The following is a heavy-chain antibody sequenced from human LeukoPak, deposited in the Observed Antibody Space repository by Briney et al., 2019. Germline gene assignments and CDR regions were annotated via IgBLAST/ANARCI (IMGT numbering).Heavy chain of an antibody. V-gene: IGHV3-53*01. Sequence: PGGSLRLSCAASGFNVNINYMSWVRQAPGKGLEWLSVIYSGGNTYYADSVKGRFTISRDNFNSTLYLQMNSLRAEDTAVYYCARVAVEAHAFDTWGQGTMVTVSS. CDR1: GFNVNINY. CDR2: IYSGGNT. CDR3: ARVAVEAHAFDT. J-gene: IGHJ3*02. D-gene: IGHD5-24*01.